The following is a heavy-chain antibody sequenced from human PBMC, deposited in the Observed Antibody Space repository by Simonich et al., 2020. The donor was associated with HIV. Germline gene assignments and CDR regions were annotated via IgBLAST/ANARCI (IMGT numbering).Heavy chain of an antibody. V-gene: IGHV4-34*01. D-gene: IGHD3-22*01. Sequence: QVQLQQWGAGLLKPSETLSLTCAVYGGSFSGYYWSWSRQPPGKGLEGIGEINHSGRTNYNPSLKSRVTISLDTSKNQFSLKLSSVTAADTAVYYCARHSASYDSSGRRYFDLWGRGTLVTVFS. CDR1: GGSFSGYY. J-gene: IGHJ2*01. CDR2: INHSGRT. CDR3: ARHSASYDSSGRRYFDL.